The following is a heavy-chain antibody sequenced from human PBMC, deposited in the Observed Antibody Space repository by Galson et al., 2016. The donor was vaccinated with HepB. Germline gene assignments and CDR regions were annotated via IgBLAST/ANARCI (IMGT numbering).Heavy chain of an antibody. CDR3: AKPFNDYDSSGYYVDY. V-gene: IGHV3-7*01. D-gene: IGHD3-22*01. CDR2: IRQDRSER. CDR1: GFTFSSYW. Sequence: SLRLSCAASGFTFSSYWMSWVRQAPRKGLEWVANIRQDRSERKYVDSVRGRFTISRDNSKTTVYLQMNSLRAEDTAVYFCAKPFNDYDSSGYYVDYWGQGTLVTVSS. J-gene: IGHJ4*02.